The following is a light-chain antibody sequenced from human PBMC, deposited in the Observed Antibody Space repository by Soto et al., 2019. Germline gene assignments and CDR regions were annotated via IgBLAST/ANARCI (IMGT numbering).Light chain of an antibody. CDR2: GNT. Sequence: QSVLTQLPSVYGAPGQRVTISCTGSSSNIGAGYDVHWYLQLPGTAPKLLIYGNTNRPSGVPDRFSGSKSGSSASLAITGLQAEDEADYYCQSHDSSLHASVFGTGTKVTDL. V-gene: IGLV1-40*01. CDR3: QSHDSSLHASV. J-gene: IGLJ1*01. CDR1: SSNIGAGYD.